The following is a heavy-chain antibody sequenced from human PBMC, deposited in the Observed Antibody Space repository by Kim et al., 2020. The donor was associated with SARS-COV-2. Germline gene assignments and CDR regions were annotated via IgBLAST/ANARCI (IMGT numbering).Heavy chain of an antibody. V-gene: IGHV3-21*01. CDR3: ARVGGPYCGGDCYSAYYYYGMDV. D-gene: IGHD2-21*01. J-gene: IGHJ6*02. Sequence: GGSLRLSCAASGFTFSSYSMNWVRQAPGKGLEWVSSISSSSSYIYYADSVKGRFTISRDNAKNSLYLQMNSLRAEDTAVYYCARVGGPYCGGDCYSAYYYYGMDVWGQGTTVTVSS. CDR2: ISSSSSYI. CDR1: GFTFSSYS.